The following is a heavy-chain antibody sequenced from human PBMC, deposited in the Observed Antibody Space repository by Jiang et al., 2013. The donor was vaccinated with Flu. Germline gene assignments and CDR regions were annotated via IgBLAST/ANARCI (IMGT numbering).Heavy chain of an antibody. CDR3: AGDYTLDY. V-gene: IGHV7-4-1*02. Sequence: QSGSELKKPGASVKVSCKASGNTFSSNALNWVRQAPGQGLEWMGWIHTNTGNPAYAQGFTGRFVFSLDTSVATAYLQINSLKTEDSAVYYCAGDYTLDYWGPGNPGHRLL. CDR1: GNTFSSNA. CDR2: IHTNTGNP. J-gene: IGHJ4*02. D-gene: IGHD4-11*01.